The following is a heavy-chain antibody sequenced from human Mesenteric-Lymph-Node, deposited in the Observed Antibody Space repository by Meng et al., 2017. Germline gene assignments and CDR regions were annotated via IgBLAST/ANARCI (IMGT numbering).Heavy chain of an antibody. V-gene: IGHV3-23*01. CDR3: ARGNGSPHHFDY. D-gene: IGHD1-26*01. CDR2: VGGIDGNT. J-gene: IGHJ4*02. CDR1: GFTFDDYG. Sequence: GESLKISCAASGFTFDDYGMSWVRQAPGKGLEWVSAVGGIDGNTYYADSVRGRFTISRDNSKNTVYLQMNSLRAEDAALYYCARGNGSPHHFDYWGQGTLVTVSS.